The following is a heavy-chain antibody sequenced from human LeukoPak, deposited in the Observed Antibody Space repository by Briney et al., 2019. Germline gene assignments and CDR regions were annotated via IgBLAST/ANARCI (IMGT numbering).Heavy chain of an antibody. D-gene: IGHD3-3*01. CDR2: IVVGSGNT. V-gene: IGHV1-58*01. J-gene: IGHJ4*02. Sequence: GTSVKVSCKASGFTFTSSAVQWVRQARGQRLEWIGWIVVGSGNTNYAQKFQERVTITRDMSTSTAYMELSSLRSEDTAVYYCAAIPYYDFWSGYYHLDYWGQGTLVTVSS. CDR1: GFTFTSSA. CDR3: AAIPYYDFWSGYYHLDY.